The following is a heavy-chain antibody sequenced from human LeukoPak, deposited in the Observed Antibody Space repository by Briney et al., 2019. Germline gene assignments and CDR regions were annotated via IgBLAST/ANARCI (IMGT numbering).Heavy chain of an antibody. CDR3: TRTGYSDYAHDS. CDR1: GFIVSTTH. D-gene: IGHD4-11*01. V-gene: IGHV3-53*01. CDR2: IYRGDGI. Sequence: GGSLRLSCVASGFIVSTTHMSWVRQAPGKGLEWDSVIYRGDGIYYADSVKGRFSISRDDPKNTLHLQMNGLRVEDTAVYFCTRTGYSDYAHDSWGQGTLVTVSS. J-gene: IGHJ4*02.